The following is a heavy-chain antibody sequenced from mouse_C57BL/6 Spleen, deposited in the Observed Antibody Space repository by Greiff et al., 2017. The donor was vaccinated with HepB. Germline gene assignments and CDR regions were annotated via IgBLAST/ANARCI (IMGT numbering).Heavy chain of an antibody. CDR2: ISYDGSN. J-gene: IGHJ4*01. V-gene: IGHV3-6*01. CDR1: GYSITSGYY. D-gene: IGHD2-12*01. Sequence: ESGPGLVKPSQSLSLTCSVTGYSITSGYYWNWIRQFPGNKLEWMGYISYDGSNNYNPSLKNRISITRDTSKNQFFLKLNSVTTEDTATYYCASGLLYPLYAMDYWGQGTSVTVSS. CDR3: ASGLLYPLYAMDY.